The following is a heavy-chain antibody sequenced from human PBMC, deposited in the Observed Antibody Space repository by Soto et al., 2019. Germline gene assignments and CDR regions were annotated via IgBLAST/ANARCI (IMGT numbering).Heavy chain of an antibody. CDR3: ARSTGGPGSWYSIPWFDP. Sequence: SETLSLTCTVSGGSISSSSYYWGWIRKPPGKGLEWIGSIYYSGSTYYNPSLKSRVTISVDTSKNQFSLKLSSVTAADTAVYYCARSTGGPGSWYSIPWFDPWGQGTLVTVSS. CDR1: GGSISSSSYY. D-gene: IGHD6-13*01. J-gene: IGHJ5*02. CDR2: IYYSGST. V-gene: IGHV4-39*01.